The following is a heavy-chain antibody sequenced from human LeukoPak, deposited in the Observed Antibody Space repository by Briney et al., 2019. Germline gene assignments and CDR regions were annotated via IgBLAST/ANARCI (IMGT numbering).Heavy chain of an antibody. D-gene: IGHD5-18*01. J-gene: IGHJ4*02. Sequence: GASVEVSCKASGYTFTSYYMHWVRQAPGQGLEWMGIINPSGGSTSYAQKFQGRVTMTRDTSTSTVYMELSSLRSEDTAVYFCARRGVAHIAMITGGYDYWGQGTLVTVSS. CDR1: GYTFTSYY. V-gene: IGHV1-46*01. CDR3: ARRGVAHIAMITGGYDY. CDR2: INPSGGST.